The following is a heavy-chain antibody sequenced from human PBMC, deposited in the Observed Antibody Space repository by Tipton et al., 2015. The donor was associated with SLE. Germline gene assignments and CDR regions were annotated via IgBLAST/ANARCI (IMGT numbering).Heavy chain of an antibody. CDR3: VTGVDI. J-gene: IGHJ3*02. CDR2: IIPIFGSA. V-gene: IGHV1-69*13. Sequence: QSGAEVKKPGASVRVSCKASGYTFTGYYLHWVRQAPGQGLEWMGGIIPIFGSANYAQKFQGRVTITADESRSTAYMELSSLRSHDTAVYYCVTGVDIWGQGTMVTVSS. CDR1: GYTFTGYY.